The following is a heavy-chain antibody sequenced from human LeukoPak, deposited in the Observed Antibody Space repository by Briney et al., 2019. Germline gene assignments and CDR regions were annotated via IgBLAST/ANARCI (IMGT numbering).Heavy chain of an antibody. Sequence: GRSLRLSCAASGFTFSSYAMHWGRQAPGKGLEWVAVISYDGSNKYYADSVKGRFTISRDNSKNTLYLQMNSLRAEDTAVYYCARDLGYWGQGTLVTVSS. CDR2: ISYDGSNK. CDR3: ARDLGY. J-gene: IGHJ4*02. CDR1: GFTFSSYA. V-gene: IGHV3-30-3*01.